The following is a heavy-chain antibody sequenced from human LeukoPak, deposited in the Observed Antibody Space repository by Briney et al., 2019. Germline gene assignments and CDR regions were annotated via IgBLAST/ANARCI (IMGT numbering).Heavy chain of an antibody. CDR3: ASSLSRRGYTHKHFDY. V-gene: IGHV1-8*01. CDR1: GYTFTSYD. Sequence: ASVKVSCKASGYTFTSYDINWVRQATGQGLEWMGWMNPNSGNTGYAQKFQGRVTMTRNTSISTAYMELSSLRSEDTAVYYCASSLSRRGYTHKHFDYWGQGTLVTVSS. J-gene: IGHJ4*02. CDR2: MNPNSGNT. D-gene: IGHD5-18*01.